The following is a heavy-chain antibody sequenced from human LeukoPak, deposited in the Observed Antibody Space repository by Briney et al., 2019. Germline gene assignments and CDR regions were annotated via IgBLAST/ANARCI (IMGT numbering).Heavy chain of an antibody. CDR1: GGSISSSSYY. D-gene: IGHD3-22*01. V-gene: IGHV4-39*07. J-gene: IGHJ4*02. CDR3: ARVRYFDSGGYYYDFDF. CDR2: IYYSGST. Sequence: PSETLSLTCTVSGGSISSSSYYWGWIRQPPGKGLEWIGSIYYSGSTYYNPSLKSRLTISVDTSKNQFSLKVTSVTAADTAVYYCARVRYFDSGGYYYDFDFWGQGTLVTVSS.